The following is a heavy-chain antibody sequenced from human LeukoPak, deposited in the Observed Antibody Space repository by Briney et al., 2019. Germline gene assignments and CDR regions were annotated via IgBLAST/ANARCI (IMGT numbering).Heavy chain of an antibody. D-gene: IGHD3-3*01. CDR2: IYYSGST. Sequence: SETLSLTCTVSGGSISNDYWNWIRQPPGKGLEWIGYIYYSGSTNYNPSLKSRVTISVDTSKNQFSLKLSSVTAADTAVYYCARDRDASYDFWSGYPKTDAFDIWGQGTMVTVSS. V-gene: IGHV4-59*01. CDR3: ARDRDASYDFWSGYPKTDAFDI. J-gene: IGHJ3*02. CDR1: GGSISNDY.